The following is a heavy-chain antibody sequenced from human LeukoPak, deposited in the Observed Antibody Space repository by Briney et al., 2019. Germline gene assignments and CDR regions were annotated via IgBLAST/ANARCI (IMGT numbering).Heavy chain of an antibody. CDR2: ISWNSGSM. CDR1: GFTFGDYA. CDR3: AKDIGSLTYWYDDSNYSGALDY. D-gene: IGHD3-22*01. V-gene: IGHV3-9*01. J-gene: IGHJ4*02. Sequence: GGSLRLSCTASGFTFGDYAMSWFRQAPGKGLEWVAGISWNSGSMDYVDSVKGRFTISRDNAKNSVYLQMNNVRAEDTAFYYCAKDIGSLTYWYDDSNYSGALDYWGQGTLVTVSS.